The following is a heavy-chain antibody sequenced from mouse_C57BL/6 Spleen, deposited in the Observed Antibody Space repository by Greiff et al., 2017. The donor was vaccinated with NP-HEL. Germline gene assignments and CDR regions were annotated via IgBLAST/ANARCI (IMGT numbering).Heavy chain of an antibody. V-gene: IGHV2-5*01. CDR3: AKIVDYGGAMDY. D-gene: IGHD1-1*02. Sequence: VQLQESGPGLVQPSPSLSISCTVSGFSLTSYGVHWVRQSPGQGLEWLGVIWRGGSTAYNDAFMSSLGNPKDNPKSQVFFKMNSLQADDTAIYYCAKIVDYGGAMDYWGQGTSVTVSS. CDR2: IWRGGST. CDR1: GFSLTSYG. J-gene: IGHJ4*01.